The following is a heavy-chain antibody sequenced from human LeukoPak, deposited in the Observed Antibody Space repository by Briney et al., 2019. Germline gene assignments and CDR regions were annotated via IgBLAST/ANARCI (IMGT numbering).Heavy chain of an antibody. CDR3: ARERCRGGSCYVNPDAFDI. V-gene: IGHV3-48*01. CDR1: GFTFSSYS. Sequence: GGSLRLSCAASGFTFSSYSMNWVRQAPGKGLEWVSYISSSSSTIYYADSVKGRFTISRDNAKNSLYLQMNSLRAEDTAVYYCARERCRGGSCYVNPDAFDIWGQGTMVTVSS. D-gene: IGHD2-15*01. J-gene: IGHJ3*02. CDR2: ISSSSSTI.